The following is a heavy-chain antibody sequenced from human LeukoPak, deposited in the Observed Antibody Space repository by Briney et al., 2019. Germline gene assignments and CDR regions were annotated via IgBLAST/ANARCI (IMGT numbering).Heavy chain of an antibody. Sequence: ASVKVSCKASGYTFTSYAMNWVRQAPGQGLEWMGIINPSGGSTSYAQKFQGRVTMTRDTSTSTVYMELSSLRSEDTAVYYCARSFGPAVASEYFQHWGQGTLVTVSS. CDR2: INPSGGST. J-gene: IGHJ1*01. CDR1: GYTFTSYA. V-gene: IGHV1-46*01. D-gene: IGHD6-19*01. CDR3: ARSFGPAVASEYFQH.